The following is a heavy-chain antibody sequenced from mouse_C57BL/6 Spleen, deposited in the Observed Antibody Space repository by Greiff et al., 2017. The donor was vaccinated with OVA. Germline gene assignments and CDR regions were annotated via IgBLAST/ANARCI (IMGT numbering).Heavy chain of an antibody. V-gene: IGHV1-80*01. CDR2: IYPGDGDT. Sequence: VKLQESGAELVKPGASVKISCKASGYAFSSYWMNWVKQRPGKGLEWIGQIYPGDGDTNYNGKFKGKATLTADKSSSTAYMQLSSLTSEDSAVYFCARSPLTGYYYAMDYWGQGTSVTVSS. CDR1: GYAFSSYW. CDR3: ARSPLTGYYYAMDY. J-gene: IGHJ4*01. D-gene: IGHD4-1*01.